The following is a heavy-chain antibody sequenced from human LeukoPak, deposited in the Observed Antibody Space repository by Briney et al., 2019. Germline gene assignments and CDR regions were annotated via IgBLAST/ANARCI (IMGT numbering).Heavy chain of an antibody. J-gene: IGHJ4*02. CDR1: GGSINGYY. Sequence: SETLSLTCTVSGGSINGYYWSWLRQPPGKGLEWIGYIYYSGSTRYNPSLKSRVTMSVDTSKNQFSLYLSSMTAADTAVYYCARSGTVADVMDYWGQGTLVTVSS. CDR3: ARSGTVADVMDY. D-gene: IGHD6-19*01. CDR2: IYYSGST. V-gene: IGHV4-59*01.